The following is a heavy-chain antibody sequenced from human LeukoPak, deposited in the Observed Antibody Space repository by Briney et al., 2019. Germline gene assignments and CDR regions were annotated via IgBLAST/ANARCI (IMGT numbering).Heavy chain of an antibody. J-gene: IGHJ6*02. CDR3: AKVEAGFGVVNYYYGMDV. V-gene: IGHV3-30*18. Sequence: PGGSXRLSCAASGFTFSDHYMHWVRQAPGKGLEGGAVXSYDGSNKYYADSVKGRFTISRDNSKNTLYLQMNSLRAEDTAVYYCAKVEAGFGVVNYYYGMDVWGQGTTVTVSS. CDR2: XSYDGSNK. D-gene: IGHD3-3*01. CDR1: GFTFSDHY.